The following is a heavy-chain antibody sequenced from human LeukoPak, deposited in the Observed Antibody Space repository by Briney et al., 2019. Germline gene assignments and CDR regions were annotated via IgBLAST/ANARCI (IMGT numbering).Heavy chain of an antibody. Sequence: SETLSLTCTVSGGSISSGGYYWSWIRQHPGKGLEWIGYIYYSGSTYYNPSLKSLVTISVDTSKNQFSLKLSSVTAADTAVYYCARDGAMVRGAHYYYYYGMDVWGQGTTVTVSS. CDR3: ARDGAMVRGAHYYYYYGMDV. J-gene: IGHJ6*02. V-gene: IGHV4-31*01. D-gene: IGHD3-10*01. CDR1: GGSISSGGYY. CDR2: IYYSGST.